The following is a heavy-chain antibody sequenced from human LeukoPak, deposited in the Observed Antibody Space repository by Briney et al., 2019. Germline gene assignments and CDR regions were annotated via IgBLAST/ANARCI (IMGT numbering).Heavy chain of an antibody. CDR1: GYTFTSYD. CDR3: ARDAVVVVPAAMAGTFIYYFDY. V-gene: IGHV1-8*01. CDR2: MNPNRGDT. Sequence: ASVKVSCKASGYTFTSYDIHWVRQATGQGLEWMGRMNPNRGDTDYAQKFQGRVTITADESTSTAYMELSSLRSEDTAVYYCARDAVVVVPAAMAGTFIYYFDYWGQGTLVTVSS. D-gene: IGHD2-2*01. J-gene: IGHJ4*02.